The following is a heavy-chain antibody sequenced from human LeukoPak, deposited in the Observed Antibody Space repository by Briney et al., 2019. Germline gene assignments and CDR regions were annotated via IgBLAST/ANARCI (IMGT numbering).Heavy chain of an antibody. Sequence: GASVKVSCKASGYTFTSYDINWVRQATGQGREWMGWMNPNSGNTGYAQKFQGRVNMIRNTSISTAYMKLSSLRSEDTAVYYCARVLTVRGVIIYYYYGMDVWGQGTTVTVSS. CDR3: ARVLTVRGVIIYYYYGMDV. CDR1: GYTFTSYD. CDR2: MNPNSGNT. J-gene: IGHJ6*02. D-gene: IGHD3-10*01. V-gene: IGHV1-8*01.